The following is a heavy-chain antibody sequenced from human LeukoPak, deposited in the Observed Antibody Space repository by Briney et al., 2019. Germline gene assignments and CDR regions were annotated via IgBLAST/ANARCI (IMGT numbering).Heavy chain of an antibody. Sequence: PGGSLRLSCAASGFTFSNALMSWVRQAPGKGLECVGRIKRKTDGGTTDYAAPVKDRFTISRDDSKNTLYLQMNSLKTEDTALYYCASDVDGGNPFDNWGQGTLVTVSS. CDR3: ASDVDGGNPFDN. J-gene: IGHJ4*02. CDR1: GFTFSNAL. V-gene: IGHV3-15*01. D-gene: IGHD4-23*01. CDR2: IKRKTDGGTT.